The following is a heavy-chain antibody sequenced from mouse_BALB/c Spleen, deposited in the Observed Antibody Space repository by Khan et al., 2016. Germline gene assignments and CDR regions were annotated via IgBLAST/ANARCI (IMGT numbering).Heavy chain of an antibody. Sequence: QVQLKESGPELAKPGASVRMSCKASGYTFTTHFLPVIKHIPLQGLEWIVYINAGTGYTEFSQNFKDKAPLTADKSSSTAYLQLSILTSEDSAVYYCTRVYYGYAMDYWGQGTSVTVSS. CDR2: INAGTGYT. CDR1: GYTFTTHF. V-gene: IGHV1-4*01. J-gene: IGHJ4*01. CDR3: TRVYYGYAMDY. D-gene: IGHD1-1*01.